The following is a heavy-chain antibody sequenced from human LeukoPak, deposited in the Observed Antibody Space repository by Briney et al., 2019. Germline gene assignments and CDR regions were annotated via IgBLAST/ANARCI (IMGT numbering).Heavy chain of an antibody. CDR2: IIPIFGTA. J-gene: IGHJ6*03. Sequence: GASVKVSCKASGGTFSSYAISWVRQAPGQGLERMGGIIPIFGTANYAQKFQGRVTITTDESTSTAYMELSSLRSEDTAVYYCASPSVAAPSYYYYYMDVWGKGTTVTVSS. CDR1: GGTFSSYA. CDR3: ASPSVAAPSYYYYYMDV. D-gene: IGHD6-6*01. V-gene: IGHV1-69*05.